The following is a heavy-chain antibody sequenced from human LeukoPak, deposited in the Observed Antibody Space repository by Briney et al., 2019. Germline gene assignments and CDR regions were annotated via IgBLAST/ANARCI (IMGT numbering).Heavy chain of an antibody. CDR3: ASYADYYFDY. J-gene: IGHJ4*02. Sequence: ASVKVSCKASGYTFPSYFMHWVRQAPGQGLEWMGIINPTGGSTTYAQKFQGRVTMTRDTSTSTAYMELSSLRSEDTAVYYCASYADYYFDYWGQGTLVTVSS. V-gene: IGHV1-46*01. CDR1: GYTFPSYF. D-gene: IGHD3-16*01. CDR2: INPTGGST.